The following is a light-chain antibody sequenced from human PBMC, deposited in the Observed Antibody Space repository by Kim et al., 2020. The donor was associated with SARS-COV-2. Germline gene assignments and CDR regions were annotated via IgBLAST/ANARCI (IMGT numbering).Light chain of an antibody. Sequence: EIVLTQSPGTLSLSPGERATLSCRASQSVSSSSLAWYQQKPGQAPRFLIYYSSSRATGIPDRFSGSGSGTDFTLTISRLEPEDFAVYYCQQFDTSLLTFGPGTKVDIK. CDR1: QSVSSSS. CDR2: YSS. CDR3: QQFDTSLLT. J-gene: IGKJ3*01. V-gene: IGKV3-20*01.